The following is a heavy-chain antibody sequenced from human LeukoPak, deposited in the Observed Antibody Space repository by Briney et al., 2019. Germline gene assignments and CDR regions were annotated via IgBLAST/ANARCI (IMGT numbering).Heavy chain of an antibody. J-gene: IGHJ2*01. V-gene: IGHV3-13*01. CDR3: AREISNPGHWYFDL. Sequence: GGSLRLSCAASGFTFSSYAMSWVRQATGKGLEWVSGIDTAAGTAYRDSVKGRFTISRENAKNSLYLQMSSLTAGDTAVYYCAREISNPGHWYFDLWGRGTLVTVSS. CDR2: IDTAAGT. CDR1: GFTFSSYA.